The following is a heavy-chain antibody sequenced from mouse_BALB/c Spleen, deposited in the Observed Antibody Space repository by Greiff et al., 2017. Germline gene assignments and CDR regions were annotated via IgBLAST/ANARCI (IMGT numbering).Heavy chain of an antibody. CDR1: GYTFTSYW. Sequence: VQLVESGAELAKPGASVKMSCKASGYTFTSYWMHWVKQRPGQGLEWIGYINPSTGYTEYNQKFKDKATLTADKSSSTAYMQLSSLTSEDSAVYYCARWGLRRGAMDYWGQGTSVTVSS. CDR3: ARWGLRRGAMDY. V-gene: IGHV1-7*01. CDR2: INPSTGYT. J-gene: IGHJ4*01. D-gene: IGHD2-4*01.